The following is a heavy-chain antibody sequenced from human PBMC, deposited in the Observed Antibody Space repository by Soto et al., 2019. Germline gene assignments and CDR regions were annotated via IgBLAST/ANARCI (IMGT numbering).Heavy chain of an antibody. CDR3: ARTPPYDYVWGSYRYYYFDY. CDR2: INPNSGGT. D-gene: IGHD3-16*02. J-gene: IGHJ4*02. CDR1: GYTFTGYY. V-gene: IGHV1-2*04. Sequence: QVQLVQSGAEVKKPGASVKVSCKASGYTFTGYYMHWVRQAPGQGLEWMGWINPNSGGTNYAQKFQGWVTMTRDTSISTAYMELSRLISDDTAVYYCARTPPYDYVWGSYRYYYFDYWGQGTLVTVSS.